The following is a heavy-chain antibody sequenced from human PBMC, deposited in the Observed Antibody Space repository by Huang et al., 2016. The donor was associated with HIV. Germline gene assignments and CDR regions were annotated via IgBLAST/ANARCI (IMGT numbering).Heavy chain of an antibody. V-gene: IGHV1-69*01. J-gene: IGHJ4*02. D-gene: IGHD3-22*01. CDR2: IIPSFDTA. CDR3: ARVESRRYYDSSGYYY. CDR1: GGTFSREA. Sequence: QVQLVQSGAEVKKPGSSVKVSCKASGGTFSREAISWVRQAPGQGSEWMGGIIPSFDTANYAQKFQGRVTITADESTSTAYMELSSLRSEDTAVYYCARVESRRYYDSSGYYYWGQGTLVTVSS.